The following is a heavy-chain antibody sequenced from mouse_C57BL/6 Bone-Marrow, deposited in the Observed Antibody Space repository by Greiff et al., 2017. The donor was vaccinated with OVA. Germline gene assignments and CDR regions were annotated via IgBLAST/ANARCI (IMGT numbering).Heavy chain of an antibody. Sequence: VKLQQPGAELVKPGASVKLSCKASGYTFTSYWMHWVKQRPGQGLEWIGMIHPNSGSTNYNEKFKSKATLTVDKSSSTAYMQLSSLTSEDSAVYYCARSGMVTCDYWGQGTTLTVSS. CDR2: IHPNSGST. J-gene: IGHJ2*01. D-gene: IGHD2-2*01. CDR1: GYTFTSYW. V-gene: IGHV1-64*01. CDR3: ARSGMVTCDY.